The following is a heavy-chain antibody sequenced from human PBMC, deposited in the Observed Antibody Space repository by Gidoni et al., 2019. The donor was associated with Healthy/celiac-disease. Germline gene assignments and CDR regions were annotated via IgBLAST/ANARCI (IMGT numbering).Heavy chain of an antibody. Sequence: EVQLVESGGGFVQPGGSLRLSCAASGFTVRSKYMSWVRQAPGKGLEWVSVIYSGGSTYYADSVKGRFTISRDNSKNTLYLQMNSLRAEDTAVYYCAGEYYDILTGYYVSYWGQGTLVTVSS. CDR3: AGEYYDILTGYYVSY. J-gene: IGHJ4*02. CDR2: IYSGGST. V-gene: IGHV3-66*01. CDR1: GFTVRSKY. D-gene: IGHD3-9*01.